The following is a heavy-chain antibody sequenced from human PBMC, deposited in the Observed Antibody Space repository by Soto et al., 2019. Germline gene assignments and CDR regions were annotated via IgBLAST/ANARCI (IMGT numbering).Heavy chain of an antibody. Sequence: DVHLLQSGGNLVQPGGSLRLSCAASGFPFSSYGMNWVRQTPGKGLEWVSGIGDSGATTYYADSVKGRFTISRDNTKNTLYLQLNSRRVDDTAVYYCAMGSDPGPYWGQGTLVTVSS. CDR1: GFPFSSYG. CDR2: IGDSGATT. J-gene: IGHJ4*02. V-gene: IGHV3-23*01. CDR3: AMGSDPGPY. D-gene: IGHD1-26*01.